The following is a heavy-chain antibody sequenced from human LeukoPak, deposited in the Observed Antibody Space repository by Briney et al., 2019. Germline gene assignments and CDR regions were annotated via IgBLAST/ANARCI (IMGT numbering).Heavy chain of an antibody. D-gene: IGHD2-21*02. CDR1: GYTLTSNY. CDR3: AKGRSDFFAYYYYLDV. V-gene: IGHV1-46*01. Sequence: ASVKVSCKASGYTLTSNYIHWVRQPPGQGLEWMGLINPSGGSTTYAQKFQGRVTMTRDTSTSTVYMELTSLRSEDTAVYYCAKGRSDFFAYYYYLDVWGKGTTVTVSS. J-gene: IGHJ6*03. CDR2: INPSGGST.